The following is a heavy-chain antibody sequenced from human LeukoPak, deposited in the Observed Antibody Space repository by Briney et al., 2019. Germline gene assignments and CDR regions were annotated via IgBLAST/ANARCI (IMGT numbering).Heavy chain of an antibody. CDR2: ILASGSTT. D-gene: IGHD2-2*01. CDR1: GFTFSNYG. Sequence: GGSLRLSCAASGFTFSNYGMTWVRQAPGKGLQWVSAILASGSTTSYADSVKGRFTISRDNSANTLYLQMDSLRTEDTALYYCVMTRGPYATNPFDPWGQGALVTVSS. V-gene: IGHV3-23*01. J-gene: IGHJ5*02. CDR3: VMTRGPYATNPFDP.